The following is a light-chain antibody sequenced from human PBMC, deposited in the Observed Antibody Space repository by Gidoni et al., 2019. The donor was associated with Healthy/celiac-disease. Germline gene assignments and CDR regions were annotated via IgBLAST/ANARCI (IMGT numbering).Light chain of an antibody. CDR1: SSDVGGYNY. CDR2: EVS. V-gene: IGLV2-8*01. Sequence: QSALPQPPSASGSPGQSVTISCTGTSSDVGGYNYVSWYHKHPGKAPKHMIYEVSKRPSGVPDRFSGSKSGNTASLTVSGLQAEDEADYYCSSYAGSNNYVVFGGGTKLTVL. CDR3: SSYAGSNNYVV. J-gene: IGLJ2*01.